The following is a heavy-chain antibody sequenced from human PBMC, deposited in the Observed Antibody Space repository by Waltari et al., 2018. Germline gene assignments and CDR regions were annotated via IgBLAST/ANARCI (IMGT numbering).Heavy chain of an antibody. V-gene: IGHV3-30*03. D-gene: IGHD2-8*02. J-gene: IGHJ6*02. Sequence: QVQLVESGGGVVQPGRSLSLSCAASGFTFSSSGMHWVRQTPGSGLEWVAVISSDGSRKSYADSVKGRFSISRDNSKNSLSLEMNSLRPEDTAVYYCASCTGGNCYYYGFDVWGQGTTVTVSS. CDR2: ISSDGSRK. CDR3: ASCTGGNCYYYGFDV. CDR1: GFTFSSSG.